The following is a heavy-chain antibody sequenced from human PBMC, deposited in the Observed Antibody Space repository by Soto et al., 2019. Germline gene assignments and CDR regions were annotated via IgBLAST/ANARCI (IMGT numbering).Heavy chain of an antibody. V-gene: IGHV4-39*01. CDR2: VYYNGNT. Sequence: NPSETLSLTCTVSGVSTSSGSYYWGWIRQPPGKGLEWIGSVYYNGNTYYNLSLKSRVTISVDTSNNQFSLRLISVTAADTAVYYCARHGYDILQGLNLFDPWGQGILVTVYS. CDR3: ARHGYDILQGLNLFDP. CDR1: GVSTSSGSYY. D-gene: IGHD3-9*01. J-gene: IGHJ5*02.